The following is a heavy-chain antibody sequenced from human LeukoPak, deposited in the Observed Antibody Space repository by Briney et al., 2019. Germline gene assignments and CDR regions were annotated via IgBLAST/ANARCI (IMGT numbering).Heavy chain of an antibody. CDR1: VYTFTSYD. D-gene: IGHD5-18*01. CDR2: MNPNSGNT. Sequence: GASVKVSCKASVYTFTSYDINWVRQATGQGLEWMGWMNPNSGNTGYAQKFQGRVTMTRNTSISTVYMELSSLRSDDTAVYYCPRGRGYSYGQFDYWGPGTLVTVSS. J-gene: IGHJ4*02. CDR3: PRGRGYSYGQFDY. V-gene: IGHV1-8*01.